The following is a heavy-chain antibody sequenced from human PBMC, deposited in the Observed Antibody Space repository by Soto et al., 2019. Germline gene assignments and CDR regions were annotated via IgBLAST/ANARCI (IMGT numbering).Heavy chain of an antibody. V-gene: IGHV1-18*01. J-gene: IGHJ4*02. CDR3: ARDSPPVDY. CDR2: ISAYNGNK. Sequence: QVQLVQSGAEVKKPGASVKVSCKASGYTFTSYGISWVRQAPGQGLEWMGWISAYNGNKKNAQKRQGRVTTTTATATSTAYMELRSLKSDDTAVYSCARDSPPVDYWGQGTLVTVSS. CDR1: GYTFTSYG.